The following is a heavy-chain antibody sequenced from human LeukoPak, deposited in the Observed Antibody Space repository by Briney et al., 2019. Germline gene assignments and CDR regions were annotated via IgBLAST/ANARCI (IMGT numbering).Heavy chain of an antibody. J-gene: IGHJ4*02. V-gene: IGHV3-23*01. CDR1: GFSFVNNA. Sequence: GGSLRLSCAASGFSFVNNAMGWVRQAPGKGLEWVSGICASGRCTFYAAPVRGRFTVSRDNFKNSLYLQMNNLRAEDTAVYYCAKYINVPGTQLLGDYWGQGALVTVSP. D-gene: IGHD1-1*01. CDR2: ICASGRCT. CDR3: AKYINVPGTQLLGDY.